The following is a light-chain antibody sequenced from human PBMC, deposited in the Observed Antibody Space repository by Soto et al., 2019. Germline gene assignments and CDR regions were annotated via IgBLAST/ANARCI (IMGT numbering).Light chain of an antibody. CDR2: DAS. V-gene: IGKV1D-13*01. Sequence: AIHLTQSPSSLSATVGDSVTITCRASQGIARALAWYQQKPGKAPKLLIYDASSLESGVPSRFYGSGYVTDFTLTITSLQAEDFATYYCQQFSNYPLTFGGGTKVEIK. J-gene: IGKJ4*01. CDR3: QQFSNYPLT. CDR1: QGIARA.